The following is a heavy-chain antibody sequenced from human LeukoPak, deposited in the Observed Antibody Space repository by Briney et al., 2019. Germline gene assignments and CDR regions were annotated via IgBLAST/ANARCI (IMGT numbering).Heavy chain of an antibody. V-gene: IGHV1-58*02. Sequence: ATVKLSCKASGFTFTSSAMQWVRQARGQRLELIGWIVVGSGNTNYAQKFQERVTITRDMSTNTAYMELSSLRSEDTAVYYCAAVPHYYYDSSGYYFDAFDIWGQGTIVTVSS. CDR1: GFTFTSSA. J-gene: IGHJ3*02. D-gene: IGHD3-22*01. CDR3: AAVPHYYYDSSGYYFDAFDI. CDR2: IVVGSGNT.